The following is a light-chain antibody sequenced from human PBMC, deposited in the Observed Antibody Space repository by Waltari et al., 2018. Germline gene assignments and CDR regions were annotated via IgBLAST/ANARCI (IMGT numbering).Light chain of an antibody. CDR3: CSYTSSNTYV. V-gene: IGLV2-14*03. Sequence: QSALTQPASASGSPGQSIPLSCPGTSGDVGGYNYVSWYQQHPGKAPILMIYDVINRPSGVSNRFSGSKSGNTASLTISGLQAEDEADYYCCSYTSSNTYVFGTGTKVTVL. CDR1: SGDVGGYNY. CDR2: DVI. J-gene: IGLJ1*01.